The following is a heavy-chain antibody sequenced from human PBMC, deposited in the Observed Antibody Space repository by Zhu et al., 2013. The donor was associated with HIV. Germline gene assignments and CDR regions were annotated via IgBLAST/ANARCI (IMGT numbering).Heavy chain of an antibody. CDR3: ARDMGPEQQLAQYYYGMDV. CDR2: INPNSGGT. CDR1: GYTFTGYY. D-gene: IGHD6-13*01. Sequence: QVQLVQSGAEVKKPGASVKVSCKASGYTFTGYYMHWVRQAPGQGLEWMGWINPNSGGTNYAQKFQGWVTMTRDTSISTAYMELSRLRSDDTAVYYCARDMGPEQQLAQYYYGMDVWGPRGPRVTGLL. J-gene: IGHJ6*01. V-gene: IGHV1-2*04.